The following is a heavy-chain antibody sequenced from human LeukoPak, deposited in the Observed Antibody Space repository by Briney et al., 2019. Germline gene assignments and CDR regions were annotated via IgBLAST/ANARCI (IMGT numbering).Heavy chain of an antibody. CDR1: GGSISSGSYY. V-gene: IGHV4-61*02. Sequence: MPSETLSLTCNVSGGSISSGSYYWSWIRQPAGKGLEWIGRIYTSGSTNYNPSLKSRVTISYTSKNQFSLKLNSVTAADTAVYYCARDSISGNYYYYYMDVWGKGTTVTVSS. CDR3: ARDSISGNYYYYYMDV. D-gene: IGHD6-19*01. J-gene: IGHJ6*03. CDR2: IYTSGST.